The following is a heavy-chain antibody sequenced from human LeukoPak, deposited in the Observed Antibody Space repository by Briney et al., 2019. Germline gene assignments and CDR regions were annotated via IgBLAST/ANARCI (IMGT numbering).Heavy chain of an antibody. CDR3: ARGVRGSYSGYAFDI. Sequence: GGSLRLSCAASGFTFSSYEMNWVRQAPGKGLEWVSYISSSGSTIYYADSVKGRFTISRDNAKNSLYLQMNSLRAEDTAVYYCARGVRGSYSGYAFDIWGQGTMVTVSS. V-gene: IGHV3-48*03. CDR2: ISSSGSTI. J-gene: IGHJ3*02. D-gene: IGHD1-26*01. CDR1: GFTFSSYE.